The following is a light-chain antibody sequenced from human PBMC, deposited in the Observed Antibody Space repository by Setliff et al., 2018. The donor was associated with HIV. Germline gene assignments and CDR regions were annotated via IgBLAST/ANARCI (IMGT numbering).Light chain of an antibody. Sequence: QSALAQPPSVSGTPGQRVTISCTGSSSNFGAGYDVHWYQQLPGTAPKLLISGNNNRPSGVPDRFSGSKSGTSASLAITGLQNEDEADYYCQSYDNSLSGWVFGGGTKVTVL. V-gene: IGLV1-40*01. CDR2: GNN. CDR3: QSYDNSLSGWV. CDR1: SSNFGAGYD. J-gene: IGLJ3*02.